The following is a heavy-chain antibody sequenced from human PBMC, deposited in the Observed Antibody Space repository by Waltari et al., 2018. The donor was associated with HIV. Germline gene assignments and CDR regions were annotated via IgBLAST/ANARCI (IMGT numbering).Heavy chain of an antibody. Sequence: QVRLQEWGPGVLKTSETLSLSCAMYDGSFLGYFWTWIRQSPGRGLQWIGEINHAGATNYNPSLRSRLIFSIDTSKKQFYMKLTSVTVADTATYFCARGYAAAAPYFGLDVWGQGTTVTVSS. CDR2: INHAGAT. CDR1: DGSFLGYF. J-gene: IGHJ6*02. V-gene: IGHV4-34*01. D-gene: IGHD6-13*01. CDR3: ARGYAAAAPYFGLDV.